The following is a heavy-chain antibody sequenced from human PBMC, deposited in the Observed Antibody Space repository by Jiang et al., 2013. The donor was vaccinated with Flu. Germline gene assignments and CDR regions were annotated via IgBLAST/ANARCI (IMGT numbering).Heavy chain of an antibody. V-gene: IGHV3-23*01. CDR2: ISGSGSGDST. CDR3: AKHLAYNYGRDFDY. D-gene: IGHD5-18*01. Sequence: SGGGLVQPGGSLRLSCAASGFTFSSHAMSWVRQAPGKGLEWVSVISGSGSGDSTSYADSVKGRFTISRDNPKNTLYLQMTTLRAEDTAVYYCAKHLAYNYGRDFDYWGQGTLVTVSS. CDR1: GFTFSSHA. J-gene: IGHJ4*02.